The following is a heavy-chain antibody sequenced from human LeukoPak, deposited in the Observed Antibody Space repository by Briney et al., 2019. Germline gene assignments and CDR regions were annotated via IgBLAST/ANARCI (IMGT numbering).Heavy chain of an antibody. CDR3: AKDRRSSGYFGAMDV. Sequence: PGGSLRLSCVVSGFTVTGYSMHWVRQAPGKGLEWVAVMSYDGTNKYYADSVKGRFTISRDNSKNTLYLQMNSLRAEDTAVYYCAKDRRSSGYFGAMDVWGQGTTVTVSS. D-gene: IGHD3-22*01. CDR2: MSYDGTNK. V-gene: IGHV3-30-3*01. CDR1: GFTVTGYS. J-gene: IGHJ6*02.